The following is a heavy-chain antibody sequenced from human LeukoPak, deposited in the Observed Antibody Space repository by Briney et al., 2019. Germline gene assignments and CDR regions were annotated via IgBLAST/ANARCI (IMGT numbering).Heavy chain of an antibody. J-gene: IGHJ4*02. D-gene: IGHD3-3*01. CDR2: ISSSSSYT. Sequence: GGSLRLSCAASGFIFSDYYMSWIRQAPGKGLEWVSYISSSSSYTNYADSVRGRFTISRYNAKNSLYLQMNSLRAEDTAVYYCTTERSGAFHYWGQGTLVTVSS. V-gene: IGHV3-11*05. CDR3: TTERSGAFHY. CDR1: GFIFSDYY.